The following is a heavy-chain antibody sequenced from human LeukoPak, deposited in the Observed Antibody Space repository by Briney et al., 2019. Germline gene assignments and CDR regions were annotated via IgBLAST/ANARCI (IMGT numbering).Heavy chain of an antibody. V-gene: IGHV3-30*02. CDR1: GFTFSSYG. CDR3: AKDGVWFGEFHDAFDI. J-gene: IGHJ3*02. CDR2: IRYDGSNK. Sequence: GGSLRLSCAASGFTFSSYGMHWVRQAPGKGLEWVAFIRYDGSNKYYADSVKGRFIISRDNSKNTLYLRMNSLRAEDTAVYYCAKDGVWFGEFHDAFDIWGQGTMVTVSS. D-gene: IGHD3-10*01.